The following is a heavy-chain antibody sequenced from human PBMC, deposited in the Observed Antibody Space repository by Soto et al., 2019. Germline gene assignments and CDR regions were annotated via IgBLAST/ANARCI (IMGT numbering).Heavy chain of an antibody. V-gene: IGHV1-18*01. D-gene: IGHD3-22*01. Sequence: ASVKVSCKASGYTFTSYGISWVRQAPGQGLEWMGWISAYNGNTKYAQKFQGRVTITTDTSASTAYMEVSSLRSEDTAVYYCARAAYYYESSGYYPGDYWGQGTLVTVSS. CDR2: ISAYNGNT. CDR1: GYTFTSYG. J-gene: IGHJ4*02. CDR3: ARAAYYYESSGYYPGDY.